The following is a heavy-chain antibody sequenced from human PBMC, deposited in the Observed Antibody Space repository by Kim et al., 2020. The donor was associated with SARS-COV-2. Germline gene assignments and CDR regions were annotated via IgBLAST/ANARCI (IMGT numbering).Heavy chain of an antibody. Sequence: GGSLRLSCAASGFRSSDYWMHWIRQAPGKGLVWVSRINPDGSVTNYAESVQGRFTISRDNAKNTLYLQMNSLRAEDTAVYYCARRYFYGSRSYYAFDIWGQGTMVTVSS. CDR1: GFRSSDYW. CDR3: ARRYFYGSRSYYAFDI. V-gene: IGHV3-74*01. CDR2: INPDGSVT. D-gene: IGHD3-10*01. J-gene: IGHJ3*02.